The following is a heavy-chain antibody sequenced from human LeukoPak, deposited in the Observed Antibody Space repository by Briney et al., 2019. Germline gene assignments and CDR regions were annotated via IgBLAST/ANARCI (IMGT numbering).Heavy chain of an antibody. Sequence: SETLSLTCAVYGGSFSGYYWSWIRQPPGKGLEWIGEINHSGSTNYNPSLKSRVTISVDTSKNQFSLKLSSVTAADTAVYYCARGLGRLHGLYYYGMDVWGQGTTVTVSS. CDR3: ARGLGRLHGLYYYGMDV. J-gene: IGHJ6*02. CDR1: GGSFSGYY. CDR2: INHSGST. D-gene: IGHD3-10*01. V-gene: IGHV4-34*01.